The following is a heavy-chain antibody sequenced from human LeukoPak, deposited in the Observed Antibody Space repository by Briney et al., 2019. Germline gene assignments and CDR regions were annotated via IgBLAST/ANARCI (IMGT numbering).Heavy chain of an antibody. CDR2: IRHDETKE. J-gene: IGHJ4*02. Sequence: GGSLRLSCTVSGFTFSMYGMHWVRQAAGKGLEWVAFIRHDETKEYYADSVKGRFTISRDNSKNTLYLQMNSLRAEDTAVYNCAKVGVLYDSSGFYPDYWGQGTLVSVSS. D-gene: IGHD3-22*01. CDR1: GFTFSMYG. CDR3: AKVGVLYDSSGFYPDY. V-gene: IGHV3-30*02.